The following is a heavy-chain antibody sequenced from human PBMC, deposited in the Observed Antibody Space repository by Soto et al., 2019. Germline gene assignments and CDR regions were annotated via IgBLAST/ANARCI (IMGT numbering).Heavy chain of an antibody. CDR2: IIPILGIA. Sequence: ASVKVSCKASGGTFSSYTISWVRQAPGQGLEWMGRIIPILGIANYAQKFQGRVTITADKSTSTAYMELSSLRSEDTAVYYCAREVRYSGYDSGGFDYWGQGTLVTVSS. CDR1: GGTFSSYT. CDR3: AREVRYSGYDSGGFDY. J-gene: IGHJ4*02. D-gene: IGHD5-12*01. V-gene: IGHV1-69*04.